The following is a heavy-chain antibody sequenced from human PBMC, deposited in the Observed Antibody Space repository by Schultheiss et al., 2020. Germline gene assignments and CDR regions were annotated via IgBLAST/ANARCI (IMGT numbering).Heavy chain of an antibody. V-gene: IGHV3-30-3*01. CDR3: ARRGDCSSTSCYNPAEPHFDY. CDR2: LSYDGINK. D-gene: IGHD2-2*02. J-gene: IGHJ4*02. CDR1: GFTFSSYG. Sequence: GGSLRLSCAASGFTFSSYGMHWVRQAPGKGLEWVALLSYDGINKYYADSVKGRFTISRDNSKNTLYLQVNSLRVEDTAVYYCARRGDCSSTSCYNPAEPHFDYWGQGTLVTVSS.